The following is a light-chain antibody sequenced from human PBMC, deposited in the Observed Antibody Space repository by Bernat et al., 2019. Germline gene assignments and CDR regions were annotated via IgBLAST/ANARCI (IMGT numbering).Light chain of an antibody. CDR3: QQSYSIPRT. J-gene: IGKJ4*01. Sequence: DIQMTQSPSSLSASVGDRVIVSCRASQSITNYLNWYQHRPGKAPKLLIYAASILQSGVPSRFSGRGSGTDFTLTISSLQPEDFATYYCQQSYSIPRTFGGGPRWRS. V-gene: IGKV1-39*01. CDR2: AAS. CDR1: QSITNY.